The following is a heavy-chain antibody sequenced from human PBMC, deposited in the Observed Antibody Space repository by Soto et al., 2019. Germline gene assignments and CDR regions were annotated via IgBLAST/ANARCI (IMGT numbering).Heavy chain of an antibody. J-gene: IGHJ6*02. Sequence: GASVKVSCKASGGTFSSYAISWVRQAPGQGLEWMGGVIPIFGTANYAQKFQGRVRINADESTSTAYMELSSLRSEDTAVYYCAREYDSSGYYSYYYYGMDVWGQGTTVTVSS. CDR2: VIPIFGTA. D-gene: IGHD3-22*01. CDR1: GGTFSSYA. CDR3: AREYDSSGYYSYYYYGMDV. V-gene: IGHV1-69*13.